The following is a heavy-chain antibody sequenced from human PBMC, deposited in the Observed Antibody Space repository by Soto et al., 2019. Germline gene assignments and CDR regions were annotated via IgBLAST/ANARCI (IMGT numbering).Heavy chain of an antibody. CDR2: INQDGSEK. Sequence: EVPLVESGGGLVQPGGSLRLSCVASGFTFTSYWMTWARQAPGKGLEWLAKINQDGSEKNYVASVWGRFTISRDNAKNSLFLQMDSLRTEDTAVYFCSRLSRGAPGGSQWGQGTRVTVSS. CDR1: GFTFTSYW. D-gene: IGHD2-15*01. J-gene: IGHJ4*02. V-gene: IGHV3-7*03. CDR3: SRLSRGAPGGSQ.